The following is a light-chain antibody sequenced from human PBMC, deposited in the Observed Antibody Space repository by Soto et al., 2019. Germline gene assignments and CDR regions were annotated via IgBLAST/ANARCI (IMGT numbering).Light chain of an antibody. CDR3: LQYNNWPXT. CDR2: GAS. CDR1: QRISSN. V-gene: IGKV3-15*01. Sequence: EIVMTQSPATLSVSPGERATLSCRASQRISSNLAWYQQKPGQAPRLLIYGASTRATDIPVRFSGSGSETEFTLTISSLQSEDFAVYYCLQYNNWPXTFGQGTKV. J-gene: IGKJ1*01.